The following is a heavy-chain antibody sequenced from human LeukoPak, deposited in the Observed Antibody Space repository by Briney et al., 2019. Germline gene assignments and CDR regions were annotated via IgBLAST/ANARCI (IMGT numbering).Heavy chain of an antibody. CDR2: INPNSGGT. CDR1: GYTFTGYY. Sequence: ASVKVSCKASGYTFTGYYMHWVRQAPRQGLEWMGWINPNSGGTNYAQKFQGRVTMTRDTSISTAYMELSRLRSDDTAVYYCARARGIVGATKQYYFDYWGQGTLVTVSS. J-gene: IGHJ4*02. D-gene: IGHD1-26*01. CDR3: ARARGIVGATKQYYFDY. V-gene: IGHV1-2*02.